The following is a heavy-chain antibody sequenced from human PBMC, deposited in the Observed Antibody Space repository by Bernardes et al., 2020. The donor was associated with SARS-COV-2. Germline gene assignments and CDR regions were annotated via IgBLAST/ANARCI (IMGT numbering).Heavy chain of an antibody. CDR3: VRDIVYSYGAFET. D-gene: IGHD4-4*01. J-gene: IGHJ3*02. Sequence: GGSLRLSCAASGFIFDEYAMHWVRQAPGKGLEWVSGISWNSGSIGYADSVKGRFTISRDSAKNSLYLQMNSLKPEDTAMYYCVRDIVYSYGAFETWGQGTMVTVSS. V-gene: IGHV3-9*01. CDR1: GFIFDEYA. CDR2: ISWNSGSI.